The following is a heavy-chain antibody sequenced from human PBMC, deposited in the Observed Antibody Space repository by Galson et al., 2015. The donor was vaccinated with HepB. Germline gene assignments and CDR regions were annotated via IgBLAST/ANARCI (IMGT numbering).Heavy chain of an antibody. V-gene: IGHV3-30*02. CDR1: GFTFSSYG. Sequence: SLRLSCAASGFTFSSYGMHWVRQAPGKGLEWVAFIRYDGSNKYYADSVKGRFTISRDNSKNTLYLQMNSLRAEDTAVYYCAKSPYAYSSSWPYGFYGMDVWGQGTTVTVAS. D-gene: IGHD6-13*01. CDR3: AKSPYAYSSSWPYGFYGMDV. CDR2: IRYDGSNK. J-gene: IGHJ6*02.